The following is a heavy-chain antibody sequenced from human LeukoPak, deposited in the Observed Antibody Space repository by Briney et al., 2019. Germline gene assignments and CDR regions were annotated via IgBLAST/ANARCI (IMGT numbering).Heavy chain of an antibody. Sequence: ASVKVSCKASGYTFTSYGISWVRQAPGQGLEWMGWISAYNGNTNYAQKLQGRVTMTTDTSTSTAYMELRSLRSDDTAVYYCARALRVGAVGSDAFDIWGQGTMVTVSS. CDR2: ISAYNGNT. V-gene: IGHV1-18*01. J-gene: IGHJ3*02. CDR1: GYTFTSYG. D-gene: IGHD1-26*01. CDR3: ARALRVGAVGSDAFDI.